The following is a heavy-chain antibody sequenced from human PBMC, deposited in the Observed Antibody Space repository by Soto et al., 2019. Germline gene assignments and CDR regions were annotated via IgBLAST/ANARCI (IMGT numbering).Heavy chain of an antibody. J-gene: IGHJ4*02. CDR3: AGAKDLSPSE. CDR2: IHTSGST. V-gene: IGHV4-4*07. Sequence: SETLSLTCTVSGGSISSYYCTWIRQPAGKGLEWIGRIHTSGSTNYNPSLKSRVTMSVDTSKNQFSLKLTSVTAADTAVYYCAGAKDLSPSEWGQGTLVTVSS. CDR1: GGSISSYY.